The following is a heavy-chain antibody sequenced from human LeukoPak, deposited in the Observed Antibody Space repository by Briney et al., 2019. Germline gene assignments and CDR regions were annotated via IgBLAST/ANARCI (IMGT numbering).Heavy chain of an antibody. CDR2: MNPNSGNT. J-gene: IGHJ4*02. D-gene: IGHD6-13*01. V-gene: IGHV1-8*01. CDR3: ARPLHRGSWYAY. CDR1: GYTFTSYD. Sequence: ASVKVSCKASGYTFTSYDINWVRQAPGQGLEWMGWMNPNSGNTGYAQKFQGRVTMTRNTSISTAYMELSSLRSEDTAVYYCARPLHRGSWYAYWGQGTLVTVSS.